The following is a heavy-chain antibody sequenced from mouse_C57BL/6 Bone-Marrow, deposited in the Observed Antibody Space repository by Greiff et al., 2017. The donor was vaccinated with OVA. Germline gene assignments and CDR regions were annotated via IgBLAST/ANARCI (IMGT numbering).Heavy chain of an antibody. D-gene: IGHD2-13*01. J-gene: IGHJ2*01. CDR1: GSTFTDYE. CDR2: IDPATGGT. V-gene: IGHV1-15*01. CDR3: TRSYSDYEDVDY. Sequence: QVQLQQSGAELVRPGASVTLSCKASGSTFTDYEMHWVKQTPVHGLEWIGAIDPATGGTAYNQKFKGKAILTADKSSSTAYLELRSLTSEDSAVYYCTRSYSDYEDVDYWGQGTTLTVSS.